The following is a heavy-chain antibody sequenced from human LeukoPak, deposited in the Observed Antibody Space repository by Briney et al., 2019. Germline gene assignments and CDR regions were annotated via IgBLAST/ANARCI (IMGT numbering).Heavy chain of an antibody. CDR1: GGTFSSYA. CDR2: IIPIFGTA. J-gene: IGHJ4*02. CDR3: ARDPLDGSGSYFGY. D-gene: IGHD3-10*01. V-gene: IGHV1-69*06. Sequence: ASVKVSCKASGGTFSSYAISWVRQAPGQGLEWMGGIIPIFGTANYAQKFQGRVTITADKSTSTAYMELSSLRSEDTAGYYCARDPLDGSGSYFGYWGQGALVTVSS.